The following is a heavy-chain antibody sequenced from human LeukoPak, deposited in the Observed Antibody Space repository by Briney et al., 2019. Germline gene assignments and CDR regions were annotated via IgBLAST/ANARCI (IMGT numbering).Heavy chain of an antibody. CDR1: GFNVRSTY. J-gene: IGHJ6*03. D-gene: IGHD3-10*01. CDR2: IYSDGTT. CDR3: VTLWFGQLSVNNDYYMDA. V-gene: IGHV3-53*01. Sequence: GGSLRLSCAASGFNVRSTYMTWVRQAPGKGLEWVSVIYSDGTTYTADSVKGRSTISRDNGKNMLYLQMNSLRAEDTALYYCVTLWFGQLSVNNDYYMDAWGKGTTVTVSS.